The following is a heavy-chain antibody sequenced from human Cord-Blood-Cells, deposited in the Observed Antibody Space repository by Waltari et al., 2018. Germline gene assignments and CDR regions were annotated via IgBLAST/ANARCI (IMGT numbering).Heavy chain of an antibody. CDR3: TRPYDSSGYFIDY. V-gene: IGHV3-73*02. J-gene: IGHJ4*02. CDR2: IRSKANSKTT. D-gene: IGHD3-22*01. CDR1: GFTFSGSA. Sequence: EVQLVESGGGLVQPGGSLKLSCAASGFTFSGSAMHWVRQASGKGLEWVGSIRSKANSKTTAYAASLKGRFTISRDDSKNTAYLQMNSLKTEDTAVYYCTRPYDSSGYFIDYWGQGTLVTVSS.